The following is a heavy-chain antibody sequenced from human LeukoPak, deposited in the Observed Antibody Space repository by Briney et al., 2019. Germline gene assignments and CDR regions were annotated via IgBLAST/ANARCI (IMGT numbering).Heavy chain of an antibody. CDR1: SGSISSDQSY. Sequence: SETLSLTCIVSSGSISSDQSYWGWIRQPPGKGLEWLGTIYYSGSTYINPSLRGRVTLSVDTSKNQYSLRLNSVTAADTAVYYCARAPAGCGGTCPFDSWGQGTLVTVSS. CDR2: IYYSGST. CDR3: ARAPAGCGGTCPFDS. D-gene: IGHD2-15*01. J-gene: IGHJ4*02. V-gene: IGHV4-39*07.